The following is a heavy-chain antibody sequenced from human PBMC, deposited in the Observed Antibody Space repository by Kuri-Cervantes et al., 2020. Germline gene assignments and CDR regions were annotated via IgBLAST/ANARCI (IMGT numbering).Heavy chain of an antibody. CDR2: IYYSGST. J-gene: IGHJ4*02. CDR3: AKTPPEDFDY. Sequence: GSLRLSCTVSGGSISSSSYYWAWIRQPPGKGLEWIGSIYYSGSTYYNPSLKSRVTISVDASKNQFSLKLTSVTAADTAVYYCAKTPPEDFDYWGQGTLVTVSS. V-gene: IGHV4-39*01. CDR1: GGSISSSSYY.